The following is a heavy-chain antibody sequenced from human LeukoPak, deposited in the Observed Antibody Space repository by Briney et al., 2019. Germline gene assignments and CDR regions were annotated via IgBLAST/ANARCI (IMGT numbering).Heavy chain of an antibody. CDR3: VKGSVAARSGLFDY. CDR1: GFTFIHYA. D-gene: IGHD2-15*01. CDR2: ISDRGGYI. J-gene: IGHJ4*02. Sequence: PGASLRLSCAASGFTFIHYAMGWVRQAPGKGLEWVSTISDRGGYIYYADSVKGRFTISRDNSKNTLYVQMNSLRAEDTAVYYCVKGSVAARSGLFDYWGQGTLVTVSS. V-gene: IGHV3-23*01.